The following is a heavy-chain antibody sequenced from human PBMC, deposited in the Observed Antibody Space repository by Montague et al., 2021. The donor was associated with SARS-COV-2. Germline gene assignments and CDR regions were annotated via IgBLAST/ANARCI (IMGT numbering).Heavy chain of an antibody. V-gene: IGHV4-39*01. D-gene: IGHD3-10*01. J-gene: IGHJ3*02. CDR3: ARPLVRGVPKAFDI. CDR1: GGSITRNYY. Sequence: SETLSLTCTVSGGSITRNYYWGWLRQPPGKGLEWVGNNYYSGTTLINPXXKSRVTISVDASKNQFSLNLTSVTAADTAVYYCARPLVRGVPKAFDIWGQGALVIASS. CDR2: NYYSGTT.